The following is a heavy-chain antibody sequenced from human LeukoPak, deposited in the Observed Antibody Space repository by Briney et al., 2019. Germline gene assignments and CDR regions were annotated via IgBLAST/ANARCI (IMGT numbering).Heavy chain of an antibody. J-gene: IGHJ4*02. D-gene: IGHD3-10*01. CDR1: GGSISSSNW. CDR2: IYHSGST. CDR3: ARPRLLFGSGPILV. V-gene: IGHV4-4*02. Sequence: PSETLSLTCAVSGGSISSSNWWSWVRQPPGKGLEWIGEIYHSGSTNYSPSLKSRVTISVDKSKNQFSLKLSSVTAADTAVYFCARPRLLFGSGPILVWGQGTLVTVSS.